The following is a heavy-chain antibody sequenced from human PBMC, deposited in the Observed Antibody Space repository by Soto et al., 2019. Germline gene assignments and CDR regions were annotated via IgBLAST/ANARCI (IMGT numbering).Heavy chain of an antibody. Sequence: ASAEVSCKASGLTFTSSAVQWVRQPPGHCLEWIGWIIVGNGNTKYSQKFQGRVTITRDTSASTAYMDLSSLRSEDTAVYYCARGSLAGLFDSWGQGPLVTVSS. V-gene: IGHV1-3*01. J-gene: IGHJ4*02. CDR2: IIVGNGNT. CDR1: GLTFTSSA. CDR3: ARGSLAGLFDS. D-gene: IGHD6-19*01.